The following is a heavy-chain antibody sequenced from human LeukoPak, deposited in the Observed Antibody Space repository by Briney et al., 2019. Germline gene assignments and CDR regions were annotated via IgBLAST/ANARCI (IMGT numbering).Heavy chain of an antibody. CDR1: GGTFSSYT. J-gene: IGHJ3*02. CDR2: IIPILGIA. CDR3: ASPRALYCSSTSCQTANGAFDI. Sequence: ASVKVSCKASGGTFSSYTISWVRQAPGQGLEWMGRIIPILGIANYAQKFQGRVTITADKSTSTAYMEQSSLRSEDTAVYYCASPRALYCSSTSCQTANGAFDIWGQGTMVTVSS. V-gene: IGHV1-69*02. D-gene: IGHD2-2*01.